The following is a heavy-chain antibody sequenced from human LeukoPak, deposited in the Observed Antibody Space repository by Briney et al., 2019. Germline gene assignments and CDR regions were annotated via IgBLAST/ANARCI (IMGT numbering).Heavy chain of an antibody. D-gene: IGHD3-10*01. CDR2: ISPDGNSK. CDR1: GFTFSSYG. Sequence: PGGSLRLSCAASGFTFSSYGMHWVRQAPGKGLKWVAVISPDGNSKYYADSVKGRFTISRDNSKNTLYLQMNSLRAEDTAVYYCARDYGSGSYSRSSWFDPWGQGTLVTVSS. V-gene: IGHV3-30*03. CDR3: ARDYGSGSYSRSSWFDP. J-gene: IGHJ5*02.